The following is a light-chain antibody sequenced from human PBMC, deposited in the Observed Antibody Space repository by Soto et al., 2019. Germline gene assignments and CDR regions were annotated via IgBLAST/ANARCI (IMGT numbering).Light chain of an antibody. CDR3: QQYYSNRS. J-gene: IGKJ1*01. CDR1: QEISSY. V-gene: IGKV1-8*01. CDR2: AAS. Sequence: AIRMTQSPTSFSASTGDRVTITCRASQEISSYLAWYQQKPGEAPKLLIQAASALQSGVPSRFSGSGSGTEFTLTISRLQSEDVATYYCQQYYSNRSFGQGTKVEV.